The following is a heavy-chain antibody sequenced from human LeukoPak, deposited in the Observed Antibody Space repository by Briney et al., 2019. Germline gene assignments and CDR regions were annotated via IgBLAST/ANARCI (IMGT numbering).Heavy chain of an antibody. J-gene: IGHJ4*02. CDR1: GFTFSSYE. V-gene: IGHV3-48*03. D-gene: IGHD3-3*01. CDR2: ISSSGSTI. CDR3: ARDPLRRYDF. Sequence: GGSLRLSCAASGFTFSSYEMNWVRQAPGKGLEWVSYISSSGSTIYYADSVKGRFTISRDNAKNSLYLQMNSLRAEDTAGYYCARDPLRRYDFWGQGTLVTVSS.